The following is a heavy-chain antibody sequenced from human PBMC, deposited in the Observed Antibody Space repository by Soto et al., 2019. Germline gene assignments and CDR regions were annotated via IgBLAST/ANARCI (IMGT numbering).Heavy chain of an antibody. J-gene: IGHJ6*02. D-gene: IGHD2-2*02. Sequence: QVQLVQSGAEVKKPGSSVKVSCKASGGTFSSYAISWVRQAPGQGLEWMGGIIPIFGTANYAQKFQGRVTITADESTSTAYMELSSLRSEDTAVYYCARGPYCSSTSCYMYDYYYYGMDVWGQGTTVTVSS. CDR3: ARGPYCSSTSCYMYDYYYYGMDV. CDR1: GGTFSSYA. CDR2: IIPIFGTA. V-gene: IGHV1-69*01.